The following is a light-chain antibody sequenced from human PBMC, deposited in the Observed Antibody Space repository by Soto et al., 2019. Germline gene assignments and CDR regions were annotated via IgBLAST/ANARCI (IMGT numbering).Light chain of an antibody. V-gene: IGKV3-20*01. CDR2: GAS. CDR1: QSVSSSY. J-gene: IGKJ1*01. CDR3: QQYGSSRT. Sequence: EIVLTQSPGTLSLSPGERATLSCRASQSVSSSYLAWYQQKPGQAPRLLLYGASSRATGIPDRFSGSGSGTDFTRTISRLEPEDFAVYYCQQYGSSRTFGQGTKVEIK.